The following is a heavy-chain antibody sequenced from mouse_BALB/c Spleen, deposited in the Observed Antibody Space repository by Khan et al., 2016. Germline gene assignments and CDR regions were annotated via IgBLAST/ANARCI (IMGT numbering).Heavy chain of an antibody. CDR1: GYTFTNYG. D-gene: IGHD2-2*01. J-gene: IGHJ4*01. CDR3: ARGEAYGDDDAMDY. Sequence: QIQLVQSGPELKKPGETVKISCKASGYTFTNYGMNWVKQAPGKGLKWMGWINPYTGAPTYADDFKGRFAFSLETSASTAYLQINNTKQDDKATYCYARGEAYGDDDAMDYWGQGTSVTVSS. CDR2: INPYTGAP. V-gene: IGHV9-1*02.